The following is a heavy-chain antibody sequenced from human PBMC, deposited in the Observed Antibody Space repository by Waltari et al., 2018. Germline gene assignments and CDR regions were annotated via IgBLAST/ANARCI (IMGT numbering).Heavy chain of an antibody. CDR1: GGSISSYY. V-gene: IGHV4-59*01. CDR2: IYYSGST. J-gene: IGHJ4*02. Sequence: QVQLQESGPGLVKPSETLSLTCTVSGGSISSYYWSWIRPPPGKGLEGIGYIYYSGSTNYNPSLKSRVTISVDTSKNQFSLKLSSVTAADTAVYYCARSDYDSSGYYYSYFDYWGQGTLVTVSS. CDR3: ARSDYDSSGYYYSYFDY. D-gene: IGHD3-22*01.